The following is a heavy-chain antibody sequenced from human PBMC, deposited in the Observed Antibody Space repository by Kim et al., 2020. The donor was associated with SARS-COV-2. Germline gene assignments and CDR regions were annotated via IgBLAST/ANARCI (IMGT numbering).Heavy chain of an antibody. D-gene: IGHD4-17*01. CDR3: TRITATVTTDFDY. V-gene: IGHV4-39*01. Sequence: SETLSLNCTVSGGSISNKNYYWGWNRQAPGKGLEWIGNIYSSGSTYYNPSLKSLVTISVDTPKNQFSLKLSSVTAADTAVYYCTRITATVTTDFDYWGQG. J-gene: IGHJ4*02. CDR1: GGSISNKNYY. CDR2: IYSSGST.